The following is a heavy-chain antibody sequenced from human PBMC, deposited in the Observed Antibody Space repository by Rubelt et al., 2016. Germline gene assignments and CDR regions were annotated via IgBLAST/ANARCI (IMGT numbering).Heavy chain of an antibody. CDR2: IKDGNGNT. CDR3: ARSKDTAMVTDADWYFDL. V-gene: IGHV1-3*01. Sequence: QVQLVQSGAEVKKPGASVKVSCKASGYTFTSYAMHWVSQAPGQRLEWMGWIKDGNGNTKYSQKFHAIVPITRDTSATTAYTELSSLRSEDAAVYYCARSKDTAMVTDADWYFDLWGRGTLVTVSS. CDR1: GYTFTSYA. D-gene: IGHD5-18*01. J-gene: IGHJ2*01.